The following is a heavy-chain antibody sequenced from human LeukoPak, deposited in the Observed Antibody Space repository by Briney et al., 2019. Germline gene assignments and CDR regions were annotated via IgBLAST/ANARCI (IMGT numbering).Heavy chain of an antibody. D-gene: IGHD1-26*01. Sequence: PSETLSLTCTVSGGSISSSSYYWGWIRQPPGKGLEWIGSIYYSGSTYYNPSLKSRVTISVDTSKNQLSLKLTSVTAADTALYFCARRRAQSSGPSFYYFYMDVWGKGTTVTVSS. CDR2: IYYSGST. J-gene: IGHJ6*03. CDR1: GGSISSSSYY. V-gene: IGHV4-39*07. CDR3: ARRRAQSSGPSFYYFYMDV.